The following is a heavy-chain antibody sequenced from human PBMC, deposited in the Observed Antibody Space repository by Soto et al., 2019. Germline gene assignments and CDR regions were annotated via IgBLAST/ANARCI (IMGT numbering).Heavy chain of an antibody. J-gene: IGHJ4*02. V-gene: IGHV1-2*04. CDR3: ARYLAHVGANSLGYFDY. CDR1: GYTFTVYY. D-gene: IGHD1-26*01. CDR2: INSNSGGT. Sequence: QGQLVQSGAEVKKPGASVKVSCKASGYTFTVYYMHLVRQAPGQALEWMGWINSNSGGTSNAQKFQGWVTMTRDTFISAADMERSRLRTDDTALYYCARYLAHVGANSLGYFDYWVQGTQVTVSS.